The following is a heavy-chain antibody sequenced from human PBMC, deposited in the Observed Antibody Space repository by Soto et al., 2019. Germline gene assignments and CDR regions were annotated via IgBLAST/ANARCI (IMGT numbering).Heavy chain of an antibody. Sequence: QVQLQESGPGLVKPSETLSLTCTVSGDSMNNYYWSWIRQTPGKGLEWIGYIFPTGATEYTPSLTSRITMSVDTSKSQFSLKVTTVTAADTAVYYCARQPVAPGLRYFDSWGQGTLVTVSS. CDR1: GDSMNNYY. CDR3: ARQPVAPGLRYFDS. V-gene: IGHV4-4*08. J-gene: IGHJ4*02. D-gene: IGHD5-12*01. CDR2: IFPTGAT.